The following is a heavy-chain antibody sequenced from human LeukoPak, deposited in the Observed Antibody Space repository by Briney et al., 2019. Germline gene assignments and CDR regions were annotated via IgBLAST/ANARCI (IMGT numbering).Heavy chain of an antibody. D-gene: IGHD1-26*01. CDR3: AKAQEGGSRFDY. CDR1: GLTFSSYA. J-gene: IGHJ4*02. Sequence: GGSLRLSCAASGLTFSSYAMSWVRQALGKGLEWVSAISGSGAGTYYTDSVKGRFSISRDNSKNTLYLQMNSLGAEDTAVYYCAKAQEGGSRFDYWGQGTLVTVSS. CDR2: ISGSGAGT. V-gene: IGHV3-23*01.